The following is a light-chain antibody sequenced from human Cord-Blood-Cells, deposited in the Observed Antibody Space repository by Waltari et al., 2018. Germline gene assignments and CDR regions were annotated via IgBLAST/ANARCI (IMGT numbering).Light chain of an antibody. J-gene: IGKJ3*01. CDR1: QSISSY. CDR3: QQSYSTPFT. V-gene: IGKV1-39*01. CDR2: AAS. Sequence: DIQMTQSPSSISASVGARVTITSRTSQSISSYLKWYQQKPGKAPKLLIYAASSWQTGVPARFSGSGSGTDFTLTISSLEPEDFAGYDCQQSYSTPFTFGHGTKVDIK.